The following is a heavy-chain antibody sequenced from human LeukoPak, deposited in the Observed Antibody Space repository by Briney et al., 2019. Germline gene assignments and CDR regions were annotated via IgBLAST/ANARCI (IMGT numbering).Heavy chain of an antibody. CDR2: IYHSGST. CDR1: GGSISSSNW. CDR3: ARTYCSGGSCYYFDY. V-gene: IGHV4-4*02. D-gene: IGHD2-15*01. Sequence: SGTLSLTCAVSGGSISSSNWWSWVRQPPGKGLEWIGEIYHSGSTNYNPSLKSRVIISVDKSKNQFSLKLSSVTAADTAVYYCARTYCSGGSCYYFDYWGQGTLVTVSS. J-gene: IGHJ4*02.